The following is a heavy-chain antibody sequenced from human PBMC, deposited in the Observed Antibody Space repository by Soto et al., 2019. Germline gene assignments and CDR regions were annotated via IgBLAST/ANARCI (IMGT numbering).Heavy chain of an antibody. J-gene: IGHJ6*02. D-gene: IGHD3-22*01. CDR2: ISGSGENT. CDR1: GFAFTSYA. CDR3: AKGYYFESSGSPPITYYYYGMDV. V-gene: IGHV3-23*01. Sequence: GGSLRLSCVSSGFAFTSYAMSWVRQAPGKGLEWVSTISGSGENTYYADSVKGRFTVSRDTSKNTLYLQMNSLRAEDTALYSCAKGYYFESSGSPPITYYYYGMDVWGQGTTVTVSS.